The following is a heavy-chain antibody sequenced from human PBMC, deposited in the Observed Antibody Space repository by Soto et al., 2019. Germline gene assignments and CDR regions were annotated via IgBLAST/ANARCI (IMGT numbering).Heavy chain of an antibody. CDR1: GYTFTSYY. J-gene: IGHJ6*02. V-gene: IGHV1-46*01. CDR3: ARAYYYGSGSYSNYYSHGMDV. Sequence: QVQLVQSGAEVKKPGASVKVSCKASGYTFTSYYMHWVRQAPGQGLEWMGIINPSGGSTSYAQKFQGRVTMTRDTSTSTVYMELSSLRSEDTAVYYCARAYYYGSGSYSNYYSHGMDVWGQGTTVTVSS. D-gene: IGHD3-10*01. CDR2: INPSGGST.